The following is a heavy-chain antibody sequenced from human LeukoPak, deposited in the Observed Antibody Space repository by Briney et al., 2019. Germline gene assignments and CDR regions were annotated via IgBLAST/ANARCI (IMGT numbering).Heavy chain of an antibody. V-gene: IGHV3-11*04. CDR1: GFTVSSNY. CDR3: ARVTYGDYG. D-gene: IGHD4-17*01. Sequence: TGGSLRLSCAASGFTVSSNYMSWVRQAPGKGLEWVSYISSSGNIISYADSVKGRFTISRDNAKNSLYLQMNSLRAEDTAVYYCARVTYGDYGWGQGTLVTVSS. J-gene: IGHJ4*02. CDR2: ISSSGNII.